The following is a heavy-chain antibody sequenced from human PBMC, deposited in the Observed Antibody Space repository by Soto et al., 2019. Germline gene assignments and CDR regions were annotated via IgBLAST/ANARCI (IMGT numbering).Heavy chain of an antibody. CDR1: CGSISSYY. J-gene: IGHJ4*02. V-gene: IGHV4-59*08. CDR3: ASTTITIFGVVPIFDY. CDR2: IYYSGST. Sequence: SDTLSITCTVSCGSISSYYWIWILHPPLKGLEWIGYIYYSGSTNYNPSLKSRVTVSVDTSKNQFSLKLSSVTAADTAVYYCASTTITIFGVVPIFDYWGQGTLVTVSS. D-gene: IGHD3-3*01.